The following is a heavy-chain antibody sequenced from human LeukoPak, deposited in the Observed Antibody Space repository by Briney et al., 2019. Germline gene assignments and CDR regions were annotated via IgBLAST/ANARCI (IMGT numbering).Heavy chain of an antibody. V-gene: IGHV4-34*01. J-gene: IGHJ5*02. CDR1: GGSFSDYY. D-gene: IGHD2-2*01. CDR2: INHSGST. Sequence: SETLSLTCAVYGGSFSDYYWSWLRQPPGKGLEWIGEINHSGSTNYNPSLKSRVTISVDTSKNQFSLKLSSVTAADTAVYYCARGQGQYCSSTSCYRSWFDPWGQGTLVTVSS. CDR3: ARGQGQYCSSTSCYRSWFDP.